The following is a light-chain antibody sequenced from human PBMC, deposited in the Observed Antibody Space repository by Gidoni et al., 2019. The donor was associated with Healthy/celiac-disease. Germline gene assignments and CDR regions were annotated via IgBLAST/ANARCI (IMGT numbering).Light chain of an antibody. Sequence: QSVLTPPPSASATPGPRVTISCSGSSSNIGSNTVNWYQQLPGTAPKLLIYSNNQRPSGVPDRFSGSKSGTSASLAISGLQSEDEADYYCAAWDDSLNGRVFGGGTKLTGL. CDR3: AAWDDSLNGRV. CDR2: SNN. CDR1: SSNIGSNT. J-gene: IGLJ3*02. V-gene: IGLV1-44*01.